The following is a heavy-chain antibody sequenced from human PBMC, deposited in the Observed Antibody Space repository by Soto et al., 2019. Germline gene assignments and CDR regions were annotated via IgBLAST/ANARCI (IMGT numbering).Heavy chain of an antibody. Sequence: SETLSLTCAVGGGSFNDDYWSWIRQSPGKGLEWIGEINDSGSTKYNPSLKSRVTISVDRSKSQLSLNLSSVTAADTAIYYCASGHCFSSSCSYLDLWGRGTLVTVSS. CDR1: GGSFNDDY. CDR2: INDSGST. CDR3: ASGHCFSSSCSYLDL. J-gene: IGHJ2*01. V-gene: IGHV4-34*01. D-gene: IGHD2-2*01.